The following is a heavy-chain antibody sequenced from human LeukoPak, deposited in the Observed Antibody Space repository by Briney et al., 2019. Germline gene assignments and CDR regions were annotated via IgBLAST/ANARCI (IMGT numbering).Heavy chain of an antibody. CDR1: GGTFISYA. V-gene: IGHV1-69*13. CDR3: AREYSGYDQDWYFDL. D-gene: IGHD5-12*01. CDR2: IIPILGTT. Sequence: SVKVSCKASGGTFISYAISWVRQAPGQGLEWMGGIIPILGTTNYAQKFQGRVTITADESRSTVYMELGSLRSEDTAVYYCAREYSGYDQDWYFDLWGRGTLVTVSS. J-gene: IGHJ2*01.